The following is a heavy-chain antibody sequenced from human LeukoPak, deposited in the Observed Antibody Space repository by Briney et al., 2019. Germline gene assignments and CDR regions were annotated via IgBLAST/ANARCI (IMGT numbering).Heavy chain of an antibody. Sequence: PGGSLRLSCAASGFTFKTYTMHWVRQAPGMGLEWVSSISSSSSYIFYADSVKGRFTISRDNSKNTLYLQMNSLRAEDTAVYYCARVPYGSGSYYTDYWGQGTLVTVSS. V-gene: IGHV3-21*01. CDR1: GFTFKTYT. J-gene: IGHJ4*02. CDR3: ARVPYGSGSYYTDY. D-gene: IGHD3-10*01. CDR2: ISSSSSYI.